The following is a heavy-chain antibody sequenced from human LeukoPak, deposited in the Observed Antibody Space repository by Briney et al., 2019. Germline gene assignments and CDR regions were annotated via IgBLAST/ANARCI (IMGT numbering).Heavy chain of an antibody. V-gene: IGHV4-59*01. J-gene: IGHJ4*02. CDR3: ARASGSGWPPPGFAY. CDR1: GGSISSYY. Sequence: SETLSLTCTVSGGSISSYYWSWIRQSPGKGLEWIGYIYYSGSTNYNPSLKSRVTISLDTSKNQFSLKVSSVTAADTAVYYCARASGSGWPPPGFAYWGEGTLATVSS. CDR2: IYYSGST. D-gene: IGHD6-19*01.